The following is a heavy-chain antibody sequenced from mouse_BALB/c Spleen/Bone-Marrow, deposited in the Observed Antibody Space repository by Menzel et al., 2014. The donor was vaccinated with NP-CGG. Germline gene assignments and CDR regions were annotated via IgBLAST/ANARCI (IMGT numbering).Heavy chain of an antibody. CDR3: ARSGYGNYAWFPY. V-gene: IGHV1-12*01. D-gene: IGHD2-10*02. CDR2: VYPGNGDT. CDR1: GYTFTSYN. Sequence: LQQSGAEPVKPGASVMMSCKASGYTFTSYNIHWVRQTPGLGLEWIGAVYPGNGDTSYNQRFKGKATLTADKSSNTAYMRFSSLTSEDSAVYFCARSGYGNYAWFPYWGQGTLVTVSA. J-gene: IGHJ3*01.